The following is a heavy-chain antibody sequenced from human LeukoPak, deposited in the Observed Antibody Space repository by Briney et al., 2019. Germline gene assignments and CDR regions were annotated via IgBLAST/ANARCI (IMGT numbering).Heavy chain of an antibody. CDR2: ISGSGPGI. CDR3: AREVKTASGSWWFDA. J-gene: IGHJ5*02. Sequence: GGSLRLSCAASGFTFGSYAMSWVRQAPGKGLEWVAYISGSGPGIYYADSVKGRFTISRDNAKDSLYLQLNSVRAEDTAVYYCAREVKTASGSWWFDAWGQGTLVTVSS. D-gene: IGHD6-13*01. CDR1: GFTFGSYA. V-gene: IGHV3-48*03.